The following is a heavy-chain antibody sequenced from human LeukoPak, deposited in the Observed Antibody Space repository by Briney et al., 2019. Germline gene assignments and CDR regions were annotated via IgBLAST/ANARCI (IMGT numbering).Heavy chain of an antibody. CDR1: GFTFSSYS. CDR2: ISSSSSTI. J-gene: IGHJ4*02. Sequence: GGSLRLSCAASGFTFSSYSVNWVRQAPGKGLEWVSYISSSSSTIYYADSVKGRFTISRDNAKNSLYLQMDSLRAEDTAVYYCARDGDRDYWGQGTLVTVSS. V-gene: IGHV3-48*01. D-gene: IGHD7-27*01. CDR3: ARDGDRDY.